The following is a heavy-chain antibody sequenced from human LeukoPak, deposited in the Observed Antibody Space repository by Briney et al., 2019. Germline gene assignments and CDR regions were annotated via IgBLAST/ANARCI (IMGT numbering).Heavy chain of an antibody. CDR2: ISAYNGNT. Sequence: GASVKVSCKASGYTFSNYGISWVRQAPGQGLEWMGWISAYNGNTNYAQKLQGRVTMTTDTSTSTAYMELRSLRSDDTAVYYCARDHPMVRGVITLNAFDIWGQGTMVTVSS. D-gene: IGHD3-10*01. V-gene: IGHV1-18*01. CDR3: ARDHPMVRGVITLNAFDI. CDR1: GYTFSNYG. J-gene: IGHJ3*02.